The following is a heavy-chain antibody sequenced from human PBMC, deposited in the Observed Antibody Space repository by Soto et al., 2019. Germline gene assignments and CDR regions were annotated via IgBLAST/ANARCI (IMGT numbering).Heavy chain of an antibody. CDR3: ASEMSYYFDS. Sequence: QLQLQESGSGLVKPSQTLVLTCTVSGDSISRDGYSWSWIRQPPGKGLEWIGFIYHSGATYYNPSLKSGVTTYVDKTKNQFSLRLASVTAADTAVYYCASEMSYYFDSWGQGTLVTVSS. CDR1: GDSISRDGYS. J-gene: IGHJ4*02. CDR2: IYHSGAT. V-gene: IGHV4-30-2*01.